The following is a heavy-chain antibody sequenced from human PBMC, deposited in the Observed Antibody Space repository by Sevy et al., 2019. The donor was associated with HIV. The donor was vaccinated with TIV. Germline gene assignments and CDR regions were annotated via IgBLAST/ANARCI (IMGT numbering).Heavy chain of an antibody. D-gene: IGHD3-22*01. J-gene: IGHJ4*02. CDR1: GFTFGDYA. CDR2: IRSKDYGGAT. Sequence: GGSLRLSCTGSGFTFGDYAMSWFRQAPGMGLEWVGFIRSKDYGGATEYAASVKGRFTISRDDSKSIADLQMNSLKTEDTVVYYCTSCYYYDSSGYSDYWGQGTLVTVSS. V-gene: IGHV3-49*03. CDR3: TSCYYYDSSGYSDY.